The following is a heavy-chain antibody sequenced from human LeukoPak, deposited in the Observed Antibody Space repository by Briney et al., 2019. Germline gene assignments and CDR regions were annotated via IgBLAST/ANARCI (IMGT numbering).Heavy chain of an antibody. J-gene: IGHJ5*02. D-gene: IGHD5-12*01. CDR3: ARAGFTGFQNWFDP. CDR2: ISATSTYT. V-gene: IGHV3-11*05. Sequence: GGSLRLSCSASGFTFSDYYMNWIRQAPGKGLEWVSYISATSTYTNYADSVKGRFTISRDNAKNSVYLQINGLRAEDTAVYYCARAGFTGFQNWFDPWGQGTLVTVSS. CDR1: GFTFSDYY.